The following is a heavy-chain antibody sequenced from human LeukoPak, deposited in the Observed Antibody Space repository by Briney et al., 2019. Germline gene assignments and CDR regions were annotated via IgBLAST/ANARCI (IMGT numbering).Heavy chain of an antibody. V-gene: IGHV3-48*04. CDR2: ISGSGDIM. CDR1: GFIVSSNH. J-gene: IGHJ4*02. D-gene: IGHD1-26*01. CDR3: ARDWHSGSYFGGYFDY. Sequence: GGSLRLSCATSGFIVSSNHRSWVRQAPGKGLEWVSYISGSGDIMYYADSVKGRFTISRDSAKKSLYLQMNSLRADDTAVYYCARDWHSGSYFGGYFDYWGQGALVTVSS.